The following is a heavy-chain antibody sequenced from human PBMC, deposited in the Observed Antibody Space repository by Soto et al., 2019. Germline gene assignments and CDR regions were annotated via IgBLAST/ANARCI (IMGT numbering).Heavy chain of an antibody. CDR3: ASQDYDSSGNGPDY. CDR1: GGTFSSYA. CDR2: ITPIFGTA. J-gene: IGHJ4*02. V-gene: IGHV1-69*01. Sequence: QVQLVQSGAEVKKPGSSVKVSCKASGGTFSSYAISWVRQAPGQGLEWMGGITPIFGTANYAQKFQGRVTITADESTSTAYMELSSLRSEDTAVYYCASQDYDSSGNGPDYWGQGTLVTVSS. D-gene: IGHD3-22*01.